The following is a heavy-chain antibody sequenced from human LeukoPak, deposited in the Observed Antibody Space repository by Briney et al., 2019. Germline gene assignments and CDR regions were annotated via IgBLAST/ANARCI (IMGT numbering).Heavy chain of an antibody. CDR3: ARPILPILGSTDDGY. D-gene: IGHD1-26*01. V-gene: IGHV4-39*01. Sequence: PSETLSLTCTVSGGSISSSSFYWAWIRQPPGKGLEWIGSVYYSGSTYYNPSLKSRLTISVDTSKNQFSLKLSSVTAADTAVYYCARPILPILGSTDDGYWGQGTLVTVSS. CDR2: VYYSGST. CDR1: GGSISSSSFY. J-gene: IGHJ4*02.